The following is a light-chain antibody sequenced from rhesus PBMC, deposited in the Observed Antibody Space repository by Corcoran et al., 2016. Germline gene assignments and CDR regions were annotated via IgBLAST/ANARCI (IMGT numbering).Light chain of an antibody. Sequence: QSALTQPPSVTKSLGQSVTISCTGTSSDIGCYNDVSWYQQHPATAPRLLIYDVNKRPSGVSDRFSGSKSGNTASLAISGLQAEDEADYYCCSYRSVSTYIFASGTRLTVI. J-gene: IGLJ1*01. CDR1: SSDIGCYND. CDR2: DVN. V-gene: IGLV2S9*01. CDR3: CSYRSVSTYI.